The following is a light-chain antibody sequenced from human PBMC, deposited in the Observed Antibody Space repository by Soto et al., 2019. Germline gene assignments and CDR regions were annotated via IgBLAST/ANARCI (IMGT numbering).Light chain of an antibody. CDR1: QGLSSY. CDR2: AAS. J-gene: IGKJ5*01. Sequence: DIQLTQSPSFLSASVGDRVTITCRASQGLSSYLAWYQQKPGKAPKLLIYAASTLQSGVPSRFSGSGSGTEFTLTISSLQQEDFATCYCQQLNSYPITFGQGTRLEIK. CDR3: QQLNSYPIT. V-gene: IGKV1-9*01.